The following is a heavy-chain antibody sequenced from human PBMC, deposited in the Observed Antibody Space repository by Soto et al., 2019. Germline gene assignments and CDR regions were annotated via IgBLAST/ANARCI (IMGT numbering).Heavy chain of an antibody. V-gene: IGHV4-4*02. CDR3: ARDDGRVGATSKFDY. CDR2: IYHSGST. CDR1: VGSISISNW. J-gene: IGHJ4*02. D-gene: IGHD1-26*01. Sequence: SETLSITCAFSVGSISISNWWSWFRQPPGKGLEWIGEIYHSGSTNYNPSLKSRVTISVDKSKNQFSLKLSSVTAADTAVYYCARDDGRVGATSKFDYWGQGALVTVSS.